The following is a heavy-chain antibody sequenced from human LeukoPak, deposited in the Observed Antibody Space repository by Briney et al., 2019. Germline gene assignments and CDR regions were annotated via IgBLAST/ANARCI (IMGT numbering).Heavy chain of an antibody. J-gene: IGHJ3*02. CDR1: GFTFSSYS. Sequence: GGSLRLSCAASGFTFSSYSMNWVRQAPGKGLEWVSSISSSSSYIYYADSVKGRFAISRDNAKNSLYLQMNSLRAEDTAVYYCARELAADDAFDIWGQGTMVTVSS. V-gene: IGHV3-21*01. CDR3: ARELAADDAFDI. D-gene: IGHD6-19*01. CDR2: ISSSSSYI.